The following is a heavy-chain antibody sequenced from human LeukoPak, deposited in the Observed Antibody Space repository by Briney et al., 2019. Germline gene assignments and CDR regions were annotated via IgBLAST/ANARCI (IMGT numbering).Heavy chain of an antibody. J-gene: IGHJ4*02. CDR2: ISGSGGST. Sequence: PGGSLRLPCAASGFTLSSYAMSWVRQAPGKGLEWVSAISGSGGSTYYADSVKGRFTISRDNSKNTLYLQMNSLRAEDTAVYYCAVDFWSGYYSKAIDYWGLGTLVTVSS. CDR3: AVDFWSGYYSKAIDY. D-gene: IGHD3-3*01. V-gene: IGHV3-23*01. CDR1: GFTLSSYA.